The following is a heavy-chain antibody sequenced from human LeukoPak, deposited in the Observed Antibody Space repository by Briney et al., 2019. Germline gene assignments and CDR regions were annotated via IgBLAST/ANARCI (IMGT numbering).Heavy chain of an antibody. CDR1: GYTFTSYD. J-gene: IGHJ5*02. D-gene: IGHD3-9*01. V-gene: IGHV1-8*01. CDR3: ARGLVLRYFDWLFVGGGGARPLRSNWFDP. Sequence: GASVKVSCKASGYTFTSYDINWVRQATGQGLEWMGWMNPNSGNTGYAQKFQGRVTMTRNTSISTAYMELSSLRSEDTAVYYCARGLVLRYFDWLFVGGGGARPLRSNWFDPWGQGTLVTVSS. CDR2: MNPNSGNT.